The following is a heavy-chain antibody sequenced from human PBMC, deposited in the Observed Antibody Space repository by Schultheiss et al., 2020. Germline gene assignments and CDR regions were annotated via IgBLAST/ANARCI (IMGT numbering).Heavy chain of an antibody. Sequence: SETLSLTCAVSGYSISSGYYWGWIRQPPGKGLEWIGSIYYSGSTYYNPSLKSRVTISVDTSKNQFSLKLSSVTAADTAVYYCARQNWNDDYYYYGMDVWGQGTTVTVAS. CDR1: GYSISSGYY. CDR3: ARQNWNDDYYYYGMDV. J-gene: IGHJ6*02. D-gene: IGHD1-1*01. CDR2: IYYSGST. V-gene: IGHV4-38-2*01.